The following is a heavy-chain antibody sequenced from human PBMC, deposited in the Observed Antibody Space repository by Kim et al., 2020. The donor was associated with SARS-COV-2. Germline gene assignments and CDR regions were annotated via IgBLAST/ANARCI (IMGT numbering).Heavy chain of an antibody. Sequence: GESLKISCKGSGYSFTSYWIGWVRQMPGKGLEWMGIIYPGDSDTRYSPSFQGQVTISADKSISTAYLQWSSLKASDTAMYYCARHGEPLWFGDPRGAFDIWGQGTMVTVSS. J-gene: IGHJ3*02. CDR1: GYSFTSYW. CDR2: IYPGDSDT. CDR3: ARHGEPLWFGDPRGAFDI. V-gene: IGHV5-51*01. D-gene: IGHD3-10*01.